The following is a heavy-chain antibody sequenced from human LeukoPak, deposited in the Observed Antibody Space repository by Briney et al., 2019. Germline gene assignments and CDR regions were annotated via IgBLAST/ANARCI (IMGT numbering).Heavy chain of an antibody. CDR2: IYTSGST. CDR1: GGSISSGSYY. Sequence: SETLSLTCTVSGGSISSGSYYWSWIRQPAGKGLEWIGHIYTSGSTNYNPSLKSRVTISVDTSKNQFSLKLSSVTAADTAVYYCASVQDYGDYYFDYWGQGTLVTVSS. V-gene: IGHV4-61*09. J-gene: IGHJ4*02. CDR3: ASVQDYGDYYFDY. D-gene: IGHD4-17*01.